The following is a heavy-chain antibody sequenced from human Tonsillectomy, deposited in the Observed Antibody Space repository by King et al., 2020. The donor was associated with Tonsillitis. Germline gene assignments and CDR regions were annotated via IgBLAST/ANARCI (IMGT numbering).Heavy chain of an antibody. CDR3: ARGVGLFDY. CDR1: GGSIRSSGYY. CDR2: LSPGGSP. Sequence: VQLQESGPGLVRPSQTLSLTRSVSGGSIRSSGYYWSWIRQPAGKGLEWIGRLSPGGSPDYNPSLKSRGPISVDTSKNHISLKLSSVTAADTAVYYCARGVGLFDYWGQGTVVTVSS. D-gene: IGHD1-26*01. J-gene: IGHJ4*02. V-gene: IGHV4-61*02.